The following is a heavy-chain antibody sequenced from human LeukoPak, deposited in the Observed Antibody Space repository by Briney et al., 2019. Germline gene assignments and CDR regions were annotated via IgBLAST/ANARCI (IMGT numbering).Heavy chain of an antibody. CDR3: ASPTSLSYSSSWLGGRHYYYMDV. Sequence: PGGSLRLSCAASGFTFSSYSMNWVRQAPGKGLEWVSSISSSSSYIYYADSVKGRFTISRDNAKNSLYLQMNSLRAEDTAVYYCASPTSLSYSSSWLGGRHYYYMDVWGKGTTVTVSS. J-gene: IGHJ6*03. V-gene: IGHV3-21*01. D-gene: IGHD6-13*01. CDR1: GFTFSSYS. CDR2: ISSSSSYI.